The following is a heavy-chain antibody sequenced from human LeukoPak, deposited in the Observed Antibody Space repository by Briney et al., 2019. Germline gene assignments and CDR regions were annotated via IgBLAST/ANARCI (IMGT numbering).Heavy chain of an antibody. D-gene: IGHD6-13*01. J-gene: IGHJ4*02. CDR1: GFTFSSYG. CDR2: ISYDGSNK. CDR3: AKDPGYSSSWYYFDY. V-gene: IGHV3-30*18. Sequence: GGSLRLSCAASGFTFSSYGMRWVRQAPGKGLEWVAVISYDGSNKYYADSVKGRFTISRDNSKNTLYLQMNSLRAEDTAVYYCAKDPGYSSSWYYFDYWGQGTLVTVSS.